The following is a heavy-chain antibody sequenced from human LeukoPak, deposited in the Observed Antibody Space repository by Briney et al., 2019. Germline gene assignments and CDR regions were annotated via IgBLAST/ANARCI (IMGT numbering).Heavy chain of an antibody. D-gene: IGHD3-10*01. J-gene: IGHJ6*02. V-gene: IGHV4-39*07. Sequence: PSETLSLTCTVSRGSISSSSYYWGWIRQPPGKGLEWIGSIYYSGSTYYNPSPKSRVTISVDTSKNQFSLKLSSVTAADTAVYYCARGRGVRGVTYYYYYGMDVWGQGTTVTVSS. CDR3: ARGRGVRGVTYYYYYGMDV. CDR2: IYYSGST. CDR1: RGSISSSSYY.